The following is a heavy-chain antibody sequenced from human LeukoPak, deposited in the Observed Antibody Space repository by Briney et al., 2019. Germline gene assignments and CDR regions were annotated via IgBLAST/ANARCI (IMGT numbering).Heavy chain of an antibody. D-gene: IGHD2-21*02. Sequence: PGGSLRLSCAASGFTFSSYSMNLVRQAPGKGLEWVSYISSSSSTIYYADSVKGRFTISRDNAKNSLYLQMNSLRAEDTAVYYCARTDEGSALDIWGQGTMVTVSS. J-gene: IGHJ3*02. CDR1: GFTFSSYS. CDR2: ISSSSSTI. CDR3: ARTDEGSALDI. V-gene: IGHV3-48*01.